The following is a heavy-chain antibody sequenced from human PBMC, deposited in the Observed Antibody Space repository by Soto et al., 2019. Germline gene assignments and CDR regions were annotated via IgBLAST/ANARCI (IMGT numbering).Heavy chain of an antibody. Sequence: PSETLSLTCAVSGGSISSSNWWSWVRQPPGKGLEWIGEIYHSGSTNYNPSLKIRVTISVDKSKNQFSLKLSSVTAADTAVYYCPTRSRVTRITMIVVVIEEYYFDYWGHGTLVTVSS. CDR3: PTRSRVTRITMIVVVIEEYYFDY. D-gene: IGHD3-22*01. CDR2: IYHSGST. CDR1: GGSISSSNW. J-gene: IGHJ4*01. V-gene: IGHV4-4*02.